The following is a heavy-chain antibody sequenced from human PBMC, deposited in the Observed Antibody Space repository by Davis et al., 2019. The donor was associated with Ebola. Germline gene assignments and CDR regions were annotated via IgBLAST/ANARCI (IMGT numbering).Heavy chain of an antibody. CDR3: ARNMGMVNPYGMDV. J-gene: IGHJ6*04. V-gene: IGHV1-18*01. Sequence: ASVKVSCKASGYTFSSYDISWVRQAPGQGLEWLGWIRAYSGNTNYAQRVQDRVSMTADTSTNIAYLELRSLRSDDTAVYYCARNMGMVNPYGMDVWGKGTTVTVSS. D-gene: IGHD4/OR15-4a*01. CDR1: GYTFSSYD. CDR2: IRAYSGNT.